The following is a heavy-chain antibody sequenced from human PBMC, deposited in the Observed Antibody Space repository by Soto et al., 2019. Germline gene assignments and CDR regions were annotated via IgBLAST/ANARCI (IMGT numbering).Heavy chain of an antibody. CDR1: GFTFSSYS. CDR3: ASLGYCSGGSCPNYYYYMDV. V-gene: IGHV3-48*01. CDR2: ISSSSSTI. J-gene: IGHJ6*03. D-gene: IGHD2-15*01. Sequence: GGSLRLSCAASGFTFSSYSMNWVRQAPGKGLEWVSYISSSSSTIYYADSVKGRFTISRDNAKNSLYLQMNSLRAEDTAVYYCASLGYCSGGSCPNYYYYMDVWGKGTTVTVSS.